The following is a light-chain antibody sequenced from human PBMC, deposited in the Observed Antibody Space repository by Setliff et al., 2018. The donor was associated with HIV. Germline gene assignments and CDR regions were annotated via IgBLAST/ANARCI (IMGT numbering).Light chain of an antibody. Sequence: QSVLTQPASVSGSPGQSITISCTATSSDVGNYNYVSWYQQHPGKAPKLFIYEVSNRPSGVSNRFSGSKSGNTASLTISGLQAEDEADYYCSSYTISSPYVFGTGTKVTVL. V-gene: IGLV2-14*01. J-gene: IGLJ1*01. CDR3: SSYTISSPYV. CDR2: EVS. CDR1: SSDVGNYNY.